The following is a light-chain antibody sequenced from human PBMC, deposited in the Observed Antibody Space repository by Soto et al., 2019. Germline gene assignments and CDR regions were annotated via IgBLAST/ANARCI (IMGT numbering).Light chain of an antibody. CDR2: DAS. CDR1: QGISSA. Sequence: AIQLTQSPSSLSASVGDRVTITCRASQGISSALAWYQQNPGKAPKLLIYDASSLESGVPSRFSGSGSGTDFTLTISSLQPEDFATYYCQQFNNYAITFGQGTRLEIK. V-gene: IGKV1D-13*01. CDR3: QQFNNYAIT. J-gene: IGKJ5*01.